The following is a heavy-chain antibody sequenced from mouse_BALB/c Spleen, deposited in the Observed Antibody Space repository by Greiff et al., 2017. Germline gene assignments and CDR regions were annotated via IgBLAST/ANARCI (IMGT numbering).Heavy chain of an antibody. J-gene: IGHJ2*01. CDR3: AGGNSSVFDY. V-gene: IGHV14-3*02. Sequence: EVQLQQSGPELVKPGASVKLSCTASGFYFTGSYMHWVKQRPEQGLEWIGSIDPANGNTKYDQNFQGKATITADTSSNTAYLQLRSLTSEDTAVYYCAGGNSSVFDYWGQGTTVTVSA. CDR2: IDPANGNT. CDR1: GFYFTGSY. D-gene: IGHD2-1*01.